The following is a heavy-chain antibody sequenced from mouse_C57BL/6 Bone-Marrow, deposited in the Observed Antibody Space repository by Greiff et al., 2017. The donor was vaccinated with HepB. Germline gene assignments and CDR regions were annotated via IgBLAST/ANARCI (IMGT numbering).Heavy chain of an antibody. J-gene: IGHJ3*01. Sequence: QVTLKVSGAELMKPGASVKLSCKATGYTFTGYWIEWVKQRPGHGLEWIGEILPGSGSTNYNEKFKGKATFTADTSSNTAYMQLSSLTTEDSAIYYCARDSNYSAWFAYWGQGTLVTVSA. D-gene: IGHD2-5*01. CDR1: GYTFTGYW. CDR3: ARDSNYSAWFAY. V-gene: IGHV1-9*01. CDR2: ILPGSGST.